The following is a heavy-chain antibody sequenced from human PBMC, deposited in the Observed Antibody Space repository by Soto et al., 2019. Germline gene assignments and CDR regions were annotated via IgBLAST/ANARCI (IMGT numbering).Heavy chain of an antibody. CDR1: GFTFSSYA. CDR3: AEVIDCIGVASCYFAY. CDR2: ISGSGGST. Sequence: GGSLRLSCAASGFTFSSYAMSWVRQAPGKGLEWVSAISGSGGSTYYADSVKGRFTISRDNSKNTLYLQMNSLRAEDTAVYYCAEVIDCIGVASCYFAYWGQGTLVTVSS. V-gene: IGHV3-23*01. D-gene: IGHD6-19*01. J-gene: IGHJ4*02.